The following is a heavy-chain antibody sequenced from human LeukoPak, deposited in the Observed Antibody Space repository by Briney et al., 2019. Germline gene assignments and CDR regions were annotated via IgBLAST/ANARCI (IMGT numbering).Heavy chain of an antibody. D-gene: IGHD5-18*01. CDR2: ISTNGNT. Sequence: SETLSLTCTVSGGSISPYFWSWIRQPPGKGLEWIGRISTNGNTNYSPSLKSRVTMSIDTFRNHFSLNLTSVTAADSAVYYCARDSRDRAFDYWGQGTLVTVSS. CDR3: ARDSRDRAFDY. V-gene: IGHV4-4*07. CDR1: GGSISPYF. J-gene: IGHJ4*02.